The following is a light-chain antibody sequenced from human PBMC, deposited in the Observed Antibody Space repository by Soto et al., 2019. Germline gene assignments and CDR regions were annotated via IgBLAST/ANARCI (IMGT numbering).Light chain of an antibody. J-gene: IGKJ5*01. CDR3: QPYKNWPPIT. CDR2: DAS. V-gene: IGKV3D-15*01. CDR1: QSVSDY. Sequence: PGERATLSCRAGQSVSDYLAWYQQKPGQPPRLLFFDASNRVTGVPARFSAGGSGTEFSLTISSLQSEDFAVYDGQPYKNWPPITVGQGTRLEIK.